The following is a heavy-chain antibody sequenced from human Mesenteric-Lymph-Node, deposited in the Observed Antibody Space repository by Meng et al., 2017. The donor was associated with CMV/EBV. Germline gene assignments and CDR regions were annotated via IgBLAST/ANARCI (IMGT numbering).Heavy chain of an antibody. D-gene: IGHD3-3*01. CDR2: IFWNDGE. Sequence: SGPTLVKPTQTLTLTCTFSGLSLRRSPEGVGWFRQPPGKALEWLAVIFWNDGERYSTSLRSRLTVTKDTSKNQVFLTIRNMDPVDTGTYFCAPLLRSAEWSWGFDPWGPGTPVTVSS. V-gene: IGHV2-5*01. CDR1: GLSLRRSPEG. J-gene: IGHJ5*02. CDR3: APLLRSAEWSWGFDP.